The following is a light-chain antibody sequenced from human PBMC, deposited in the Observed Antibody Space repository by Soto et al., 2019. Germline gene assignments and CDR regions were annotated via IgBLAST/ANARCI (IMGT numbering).Light chain of an antibody. CDR2: DNN. Sequence: QSVLTQPPSVSAAPGQKVTISCSGSSSNIGHNYVSWYQQLPGTAPKLLIYDNNERPSGFPDRFSGSKSGTSATLGITGLQTGDEADYYCGTWDSSLSAGVFGGGTKLTVL. CDR3: GTWDSSLSAGV. J-gene: IGLJ3*02. CDR1: SSNIGHNY. V-gene: IGLV1-51*01.